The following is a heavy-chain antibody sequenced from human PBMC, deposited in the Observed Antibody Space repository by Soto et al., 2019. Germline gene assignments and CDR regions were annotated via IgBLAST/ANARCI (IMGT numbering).Heavy chain of an antibody. CDR2: IGGSGGSA. J-gene: IGHJ6*03. CDR3: AKQGAAQGYVDV. V-gene: IGHV3-23*01. D-gene: IGHD3-16*01. CDR1: GLSFSSYA. Sequence: EVELLVSAGGLVQPGGSLRLSCAASGLSFSSYAMSWVRKSPGNWLEWVPAIGGSGGSAFNAVSVKGRFTFSRDSSKGTLYLQMNSLRDEDTAVYYCAKQGAAQGYVDVWGKGTTVTVSS.